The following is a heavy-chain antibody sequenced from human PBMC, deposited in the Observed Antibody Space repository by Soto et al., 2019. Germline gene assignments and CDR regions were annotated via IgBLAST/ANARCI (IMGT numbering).Heavy chain of an antibody. CDR3: ARDSYDFWSGYSPPTYYYYYGMDV. J-gene: IGHJ6*02. CDR1: GGSFSCYY. CDR2: INHSGST. D-gene: IGHD3-3*01. V-gene: IGHV4-34*01. Sequence: PSETLSLTCAVYGGSFSCYYWSWIRQPPGKGLEWIGEINHSGSTNYNPSLKSRVTISVDTSKNQFSLKLSSVTAADTAVYYCARDSYDFWSGYSPPTYYYYYGMDVWGQGTTVTVSS.